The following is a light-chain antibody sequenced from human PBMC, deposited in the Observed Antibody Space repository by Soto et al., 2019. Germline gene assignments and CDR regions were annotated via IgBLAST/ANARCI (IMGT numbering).Light chain of an antibody. CDR3: QQSHSAPLT. V-gene: IGKV1-39*01. CDR1: QSISSH. Sequence: QMTQSPSSLFASVGDRVTITCRASQSISSHLNWYQQKVGQTPRLLIYAASTLQSEVPPRLSGSGSGTQFTLTISGLQREDFATYYCQQSHSAPLTFGGGPK. J-gene: IGKJ4*01. CDR2: AAS.